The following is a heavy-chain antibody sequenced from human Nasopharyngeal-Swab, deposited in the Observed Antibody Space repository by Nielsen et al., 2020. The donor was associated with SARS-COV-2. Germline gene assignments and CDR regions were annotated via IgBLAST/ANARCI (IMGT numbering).Heavy chain of an antibody. CDR2: IIPIFGTA. Sequence: SVKVSCKASGGTFSSYAISWVRQAPGQGLEWMGGIIPIFGTANYAQKFQGRVTITADESTSTAYMELSSLRSEDTAVYYCARNPGYYDFWSGYPNWFDPWGRGTLVTVSS. CDR1: GGTFSSYA. D-gene: IGHD3-3*01. CDR3: ARNPGYYDFWSGYPNWFDP. J-gene: IGHJ5*02. V-gene: IGHV1-69*13.